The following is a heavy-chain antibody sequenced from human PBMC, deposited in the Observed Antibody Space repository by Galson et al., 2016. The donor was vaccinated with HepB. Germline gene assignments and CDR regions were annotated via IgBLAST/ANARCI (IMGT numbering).Heavy chain of an antibody. CDR2: ISGSGAVT. CDR3: AKDYGGFRHFDY. J-gene: IGHJ4*02. V-gene: IGHV3-43*01. D-gene: IGHD4-17*01. CDR1: GFTFDRHT. Sequence: SLRLSCAASGFTFDRHTMHWVRQRPGKGLEWLSLISGSGAVTYYTDSVEGRFTISRDNRKKSLYIQMNNLRPEDTALYYCAKDYGGFRHFDYWGQGTLVTVSS.